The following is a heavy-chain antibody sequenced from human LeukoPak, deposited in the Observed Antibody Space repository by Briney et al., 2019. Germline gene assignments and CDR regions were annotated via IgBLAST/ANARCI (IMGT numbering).Heavy chain of an antibody. CDR2: IYYSGST. CDR3: ARVESRYGSGSYSYFDY. V-gene: IGHV4-39*07. J-gene: IGHJ4*02. Sequence: SETLSLTCTVSGGSISSSIYYWGWIRQPPGKGLEWIGSIYYSGSTYYNPSLKSRVTISVDTSKNQFSLKLSSVTAADTAVYYCARVESRYGSGSYSYFDYWGQGTLVTVSS. CDR1: GGSISSSIYY. D-gene: IGHD3-10*01.